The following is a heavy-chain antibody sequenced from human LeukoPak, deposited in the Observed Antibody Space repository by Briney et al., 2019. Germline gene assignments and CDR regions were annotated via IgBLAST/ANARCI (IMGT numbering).Heavy chain of an antibody. J-gene: IGHJ4*02. CDR3: AKDILAWRGSHDY. V-gene: IGHV3-23*01. CDR2: ISGSGGST. D-gene: IGHD1-26*01. CDR1: GFTFSSYA. Sequence: PGGSLRLSCAASGFTFSSYAMSWVRQAPGQGLEWVSAISGSGGSTYYADSVKGRFTISRDNSKNTQYLQMNSLRAEDTAVYYCAKDILAWRGSHDYWGQGTLVTVSS.